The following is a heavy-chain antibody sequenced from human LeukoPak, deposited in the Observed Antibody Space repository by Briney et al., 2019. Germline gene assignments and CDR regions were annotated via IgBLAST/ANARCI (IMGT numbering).Heavy chain of an antibody. Sequence: ASVKVSCKASGGTFSSYAISWVRQAPGQGLEWMGGIIPIFGTANYAQKFQGRVTITTDESTSTAYMELSSLRSEDTAVYYCARGSNWNDDFYYYMDDWGKGTTVTVSS. D-gene: IGHD1-1*01. V-gene: IGHV1-69*05. CDR2: IIPIFGTA. J-gene: IGHJ6*03. CDR3: ARGSNWNDDFYYYMDD. CDR1: GGTFSSYA.